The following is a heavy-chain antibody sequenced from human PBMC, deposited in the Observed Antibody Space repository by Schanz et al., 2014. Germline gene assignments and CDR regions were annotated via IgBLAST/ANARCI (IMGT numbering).Heavy chain of an antibody. J-gene: IGHJ4*02. CDR2: ISYDGSNQ. D-gene: IGHD1-26*01. V-gene: IGHV3-30*04. CDR1: GFTFSNYI. Sequence: QVQLVESGGGVVQPGRSLRLSCAASGFTFSNYIMHWVRQAPGKGPEWVAAISYDGSNQYYTDSVKGRFTISRDNSKNTLYLQMNSLRPEDTAVYYCAKEGSIYWDRSVDYWGQGTLVTVSS. CDR3: AKEGSIYWDRSVDY.